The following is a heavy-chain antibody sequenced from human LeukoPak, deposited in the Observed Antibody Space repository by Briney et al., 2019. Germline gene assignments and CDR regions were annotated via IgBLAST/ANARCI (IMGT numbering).Heavy chain of an antibody. CDR3: ATSRREWLLHYYYHYGMDV. CDR1: GYTLTELS. V-gene: IGHV1-24*01. D-gene: IGHD3-22*01. J-gene: IGHJ6*02. CDR2: FDPEDGET. Sequence: GASVKVSCKVSGYTLTELSMHWVRQAPGKGLEWMGGFDPEDGETIYAQKFQGRVTMTEDTSTDTAHMELSSLRSEDTAVYYCATSRREWLLHYYYHYGMDVWSQGTTVTVSS.